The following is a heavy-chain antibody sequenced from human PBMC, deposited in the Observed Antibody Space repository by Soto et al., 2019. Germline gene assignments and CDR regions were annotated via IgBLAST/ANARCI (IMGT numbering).Heavy chain of an antibody. J-gene: IGHJ3*02. Sequence: EAQLVESGGGLVQPGGSLRLSCVASGFNFRSYSLSWVRQAPGKGLEWIAYIDTSSSLIYYADSVEGRFAISRDNAKNSPYLQVDSLRDEDTALYSCARDFLTGDAREAFDIWGQGTMVTVSS. CDR1: GFNFRSYS. CDR3: ARDFLTGDAREAFDI. CDR2: IDTSSSLI. V-gene: IGHV3-48*02. D-gene: IGHD7-27*01.